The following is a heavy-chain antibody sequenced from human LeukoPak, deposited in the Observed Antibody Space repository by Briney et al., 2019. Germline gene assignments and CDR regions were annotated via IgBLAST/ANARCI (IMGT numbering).Heavy chain of an antibody. Sequence: SETLSLTCTVSGGSISSSSYYWGWIRQPPGKGLEWIGSIYYSGSTYYNPSLKSRVTISVDTSKNQFSLKLSSVTAADTAVYYCARDLPWSGPSGMDVWGQGTTVTVSS. V-gene: IGHV4-39*02. CDR1: GGSISSSSYY. CDR3: ARDLPWSGPSGMDV. CDR2: IYYSGST. D-gene: IGHD3-3*01. J-gene: IGHJ6*02.